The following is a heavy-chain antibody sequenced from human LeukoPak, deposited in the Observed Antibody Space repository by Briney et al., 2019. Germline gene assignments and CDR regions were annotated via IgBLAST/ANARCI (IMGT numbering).Heavy chain of an antibody. V-gene: IGHV3-30*18. CDR2: ISYHGSNK. CDR1: GFTFNSYG. D-gene: IGHD1-26*01. CDR3: AKDQLVGGTGGWLDP. J-gene: IGHJ5*02. Sequence: PGGSLRLSCAASGFTFNSYGMHWVRQAPGKGLEWVALISYHGSNKYYADSVKGRFTISRDNSKNTLYLQMNSLRPEDTAVYYCAKDQLVGGTGGWLDPWGQGTLVTVSS.